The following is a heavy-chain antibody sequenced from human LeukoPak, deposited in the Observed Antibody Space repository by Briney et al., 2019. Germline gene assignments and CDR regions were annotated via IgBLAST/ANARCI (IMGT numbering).Heavy chain of an antibody. CDR1: GGSISSYY. CDR3: ARRAYDSSGYYYEDAFDI. D-gene: IGHD3-22*01. J-gene: IGHJ3*02. CDR2: IYTSGST. Sequence: SETLSLTCTVSGGSISSYYWSWIRQPAGKGLEWIGRIYTSGSTNYNPSLKSRVTISVDTSKNQFSLKLSSVTAADTAVYYCARRAYDSSGYYYEDAFDIWGQGTMVTVSS. V-gene: IGHV4-4*07.